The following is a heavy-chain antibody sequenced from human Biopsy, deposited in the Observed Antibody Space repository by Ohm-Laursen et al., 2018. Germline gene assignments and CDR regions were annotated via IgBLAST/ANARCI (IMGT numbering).Heavy chain of an antibody. D-gene: IGHD4-11*01. J-gene: IGHJ4*02. CDR2: IKRDGTTT. CDR1: GFTFSNYY. V-gene: IGHV3-74*01. CDR3: ARGGFFAYSTFDY. Sequence: SLRLSCTDSGFTFSNYYMHWVRQAPGKGLLWVSRIKRDGTTTDYAESVKGRLTISRDNAKNTLYLQMNSLRAEDTAVYYCARGGFFAYSTFDYWGQGALVTVSS.